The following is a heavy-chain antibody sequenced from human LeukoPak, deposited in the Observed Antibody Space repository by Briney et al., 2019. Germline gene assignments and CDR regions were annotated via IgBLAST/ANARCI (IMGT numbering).Heavy chain of an antibody. CDR3: ARDGWGTTVTTDY. CDR2: MNPNNDNT. D-gene: IGHD4-17*01. CDR1: GYTFTSYD. Sequence: ASVKVSCKASGYTFTSYDINWVRQATGQGLEWMGWMNPNNDNTGYAQKFQGRVTMTRNTSISTAYMELSSLRSEDTAVYYCARDGWGTTVTTDYWGQGTLVTVSS. V-gene: IGHV1-8*01. J-gene: IGHJ4*01.